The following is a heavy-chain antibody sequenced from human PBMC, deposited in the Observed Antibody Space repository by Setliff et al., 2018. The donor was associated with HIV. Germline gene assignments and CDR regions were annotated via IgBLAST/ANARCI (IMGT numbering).Heavy chain of an antibody. Sequence: PGESLKISCKGSGYSFITYWIGWVRQRPGKGLEWMGIMNPDGSNTRYSPSFQGQVTISVDESISTAYLQWSSLKDSDTAFYYCARFYGSYDVGGFDIWGQGTKVTVSS. V-gene: IGHV5-51*01. CDR2: MNPDGSNT. J-gene: IGHJ3*02. CDR3: ARFYGSYDVGGFDI. D-gene: IGHD3-16*01. CDR1: GYSFITYW.